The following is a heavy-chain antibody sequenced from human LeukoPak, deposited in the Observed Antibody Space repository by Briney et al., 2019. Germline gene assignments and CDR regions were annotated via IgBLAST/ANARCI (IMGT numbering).Heavy chain of an antibody. V-gene: IGHV1-46*01. D-gene: IGHD5-18*01. CDR3: ARALPHRRLMDTTMEQHWFDP. Sequence: RASVKVSCKASGYTFTSYYMHWVRQAPGQGLEWMGLINPSGGSTRYAQKFQGRVTMTRDMSTSTVYMELSSLRSEDTAVYYCARALPHRRLMDTTMEQHWFDPWGQGTLVTVSS. CDR2: INPSGGST. CDR1: GYTFTSYY. J-gene: IGHJ5*02.